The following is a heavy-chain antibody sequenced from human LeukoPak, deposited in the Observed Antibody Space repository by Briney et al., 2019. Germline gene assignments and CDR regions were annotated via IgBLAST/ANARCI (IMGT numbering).Heavy chain of an antibody. J-gene: IGHJ4*02. CDR1: GFTFSSYS. CDR2: ISSSSSYI. D-gene: IGHD1-1*01. Sequence: GGSLRLSCAASGFTFSSYSMNWVRQAPGKGLEWVSSISSSSSYIYYADSVKGRFTISRDNAKNSLYLQMNSLRVEDTAVYYCAKGGGDSDWTLDSGGQEPLATVSS. V-gene: IGHV3-21*04. CDR3: AKGGGDSDWTLDS.